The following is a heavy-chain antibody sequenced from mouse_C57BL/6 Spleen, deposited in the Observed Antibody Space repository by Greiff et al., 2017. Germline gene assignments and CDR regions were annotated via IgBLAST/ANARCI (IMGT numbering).Heavy chain of an antibody. CDR3: ARADCSSYYWFAY. V-gene: IGHV1-81*01. CDR2: IYPGSGNT. CDR1: GYTFTDYG. Sequence: QVQLQQSGAELAKPGASVKLSCKASGYTFTDYGISWVKQRTGQGLEWIGEIYPGSGNTNYNEKFKGKATLTADKSSSTAYLELSSLTSEDSAVYFCARADCSSYYWFAYWGQGTLVTVSA. D-gene: IGHD2-12*01. J-gene: IGHJ3*01.